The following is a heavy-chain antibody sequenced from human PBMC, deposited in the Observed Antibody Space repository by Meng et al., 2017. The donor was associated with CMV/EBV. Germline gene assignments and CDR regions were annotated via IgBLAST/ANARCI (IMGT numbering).Heavy chain of an antibody. V-gene: IGHV3-30*04. CDR1: GFTFSSYA. CDR3: ARDQPLLYTNYYGSGSLHGFYYYYGMDV. J-gene: IGHJ6*02. Sequence: GGSLRLSCAASGFTFSSYAMHWVRQAPGKGLEWVAVISYDGSNKYYADPVKGRFTISRDNSKNTLYLQMNSLRAEDTAVYYCARDQPLLYTNYYGSGSLHGFYYYYGMDVWGQGTTVTVSS. CDR2: ISYDGSNK. D-gene: IGHD3-10*01.